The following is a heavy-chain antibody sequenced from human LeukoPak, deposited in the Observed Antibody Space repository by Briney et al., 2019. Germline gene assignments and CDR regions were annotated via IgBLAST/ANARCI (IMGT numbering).Heavy chain of an antibody. V-gene: IGHV4-31*03. Sequence: SGTLSLTCTVSGGSISSGGYYWSWIRQHPGKGLEWIGYIYYSGSTYYNPSLKSRVTISVDTSKNQFSLKLSSVTAADTAVYYCARGSSELVPTPLFDYWGQGTLVTVSS. D-gene: IGHD6-6*01. CDR3: ARGSSELVPTPLFDY. CDR1: GGSISSGGYY. CDR2: IYYSGST. J-gene: IGHJ4*02.